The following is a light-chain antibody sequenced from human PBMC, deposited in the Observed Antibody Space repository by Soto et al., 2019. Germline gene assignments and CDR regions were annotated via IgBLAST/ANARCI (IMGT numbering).Light chain of an antibody. CDR3: QQYNDWPLT. CDR1: QSISSN. Sequence: EIVMTQSPATLSVSPGEGATLSCRASQSISSNLAWYQQKPGQAPRLLIYGASTRATGIPARFSGSGSGTELTLTISSLQSEDFAIYYCQQYNDWPLTFGQGTKVEIK. V-gene: IGKV3-15*01. J-gene: IGKJ1*01. CDR2: GAS.